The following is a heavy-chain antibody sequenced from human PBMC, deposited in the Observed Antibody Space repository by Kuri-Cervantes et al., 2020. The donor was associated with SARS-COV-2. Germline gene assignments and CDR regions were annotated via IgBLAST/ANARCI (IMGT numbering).Heavy chain of an antibody. D-gene: IGHD4/OR15-4a*01. J-gene: IGHJ5*02. CDR1: GFSFSGYA. CDR3: ATTRASAGASGAPNWFDT. CDR2: ISAGGDTV. Sequence: GESLKISCAASGFSFSGYAMSWVRQAPGKGLERVSAISAGGDTVLYADSVKGRFTISRDNYRRTLYLQMSTLRPEDTAIYYCATTRASAGASGAPNWFDTWGQGTLVTVSS. V-gene: IGHV3-23*01.